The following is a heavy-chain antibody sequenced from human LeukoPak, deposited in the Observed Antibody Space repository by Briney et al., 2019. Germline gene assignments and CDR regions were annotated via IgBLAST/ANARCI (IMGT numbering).Heavy chain of an antibody. D-gene: IGHD6-19*01. CDR1: GYTFNTNG. CDR2: ISALNGDT. Sequence: ASLRVSRKASGYTFNTNGISWVRQAPGQGLEWKGWISALNGDTNYAQRFQGRVTMTTDTSTSTAYLELRSLRSADTAVYYCAKDAYTSGWRNYHYIDVCGKGTTVTVSS. CDR3: AKDAYTSGWRNYHYIDV. V-gene: IGHV1-18*01. J-gene: IGHJ6*03.